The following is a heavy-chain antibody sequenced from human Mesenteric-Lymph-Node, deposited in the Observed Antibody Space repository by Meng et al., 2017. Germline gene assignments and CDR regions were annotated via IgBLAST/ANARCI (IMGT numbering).Heavy chain of an antibody. J-gene: IGHJ6*02. CDR2: INPNSGGT. CDR1: GYTFTGYY. V-gene: IGHV1-2*06. Sequence: ASVKVSCKASGYTFTGYYIHWVRQAPGQGLEWLGRINPNSGGTNYAQKFQGRVTMTRDTSISTAYMELTRLRSDDTAVYYCARDSGAMGVVGSYYAMDVWGQGTTVTVSS. CDR3: ARDSGAMGVVGSYYAMDV. D-gene: IGHD2-15*01.